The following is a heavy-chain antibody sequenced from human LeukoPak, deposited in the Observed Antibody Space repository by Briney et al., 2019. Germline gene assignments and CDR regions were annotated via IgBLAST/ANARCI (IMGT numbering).Heavy chain of an antibody. J-gene: IGHJ4*02. V-gene: IGHV4-34*01. Sequence: SETLSLTCAVYGGSFSGYYWSWIRQPPGKGLEWIGEINHSGSTNYNPSLKSRVTISVDTSKNQFSLKLSSVTAADTAVYYCARDLIMITFGGVIVAHFDYWGQGTLVTVSS. CDR1: GGSFSGYY. CDR3: ARDLIMITFGGVIVAHFDY. D-gene: IGHD3-16*02. CDR2: INHSGST.